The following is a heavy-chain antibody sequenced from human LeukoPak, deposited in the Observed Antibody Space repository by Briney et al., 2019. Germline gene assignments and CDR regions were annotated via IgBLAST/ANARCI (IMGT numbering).Heavy chain of an antibody. D-gene: IGHD6-19*01. CDR3: ARAPPTGYSSGWYVRTDFDY. J-gene: IGHJ4*02. CDR1: GGSISSSSYY. V-gene: IGHV4-39*01. CDR2: IYYSGST. Sequence: SETLSLTCTVSGGSISSSSYYWGWIRQPPGKGLGWIGSIYYSGSTYYNPSLKSRVTISVDTSKNQFSLKLSSVTAADTAVYYCARAPPTGYSSGWYVRTDFDYWGQGTLVTVSS.